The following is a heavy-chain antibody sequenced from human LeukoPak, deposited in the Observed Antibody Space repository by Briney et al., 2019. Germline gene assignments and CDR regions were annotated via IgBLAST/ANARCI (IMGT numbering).Heavy chain of an antibody. CDR1: GFTFSSYG. J-gene: IGHJ4*02. CDR3: ATLPYYYDSSGSYYFDY. V-gene: IGHV3-30*02. CDR2: IRYDGSNK. D-gene: IGHD3-22*01. Sequence: GGSLRLSCAAYGFTFSSYGMHWVRQAPGKGLEWVAFIRYDGSNKYYADSVKGRFTISRDNSKNTLYLQMNSLRVEDTAVYYCATLPYYYDSSGSYYFDYWGQGTLVTVSS.